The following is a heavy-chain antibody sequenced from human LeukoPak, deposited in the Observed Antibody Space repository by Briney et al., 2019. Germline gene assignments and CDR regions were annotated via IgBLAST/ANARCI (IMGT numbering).Heavy chain of an antibody. J-gene: IGHJ4*02. V-gene: IGHV4-34*01. CDR2: INHSGST. Sequence: PSETLSLTCAVYGGSFSGYYWSWIRQPPGKGLEWIGEINHSGSTNYNPSLKSRVTISVDTSKNQFSLKLSSVTAADTAVYYCARDPTPYYFDYWGQGTLVTVSS. CDR3: ARDPTPYYFDY. D-gene: IGHD4-17*01. CDR1: GGSFSGYY.